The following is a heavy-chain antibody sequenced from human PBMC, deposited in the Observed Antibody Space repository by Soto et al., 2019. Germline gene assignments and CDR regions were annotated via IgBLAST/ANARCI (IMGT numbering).Heavy chain of an antibody. CDR1: GFTFTSYW. D-gene: IGHD2-2*01. V-gene: IGHV5-51*01. Sequence: PGESLKISCKGSGFTFTSYWIAWVRHMPGKGLEWMGIIYPGDSDTSYSPSFQGQVTISADKSINTAYLHWSSLKASDTAIYYCAKHEGYCSTTTCSNFDYWGQGTLVTVSS. J-gene: IGHJ4*02. CDR3: AKHEGYCSTTTCSNFDY. CDR2: IYPGDSDT.